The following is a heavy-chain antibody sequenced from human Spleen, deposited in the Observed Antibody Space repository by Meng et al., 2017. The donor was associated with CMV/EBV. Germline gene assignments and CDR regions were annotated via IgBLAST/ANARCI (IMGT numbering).Heavy chain of an antibody. CDR2: VYHSGYT. J-gene: IGHJ4*02. CDR1: GHYISTNNR. Sequence: VAGHYISTNNRWSCVRQPPGKGLEWIGEVYHSGYTSYNPSLKSRVTMSVDRSKNQCSLGLSSVTAADTAIYYCARVTEYGGNCFDSWGQGTLVTVSS. D-gene: IGHD4/OR15-4a*01. CDR3: ARVTEYGGNCFDS. V-gene: IGHV4-4*02.